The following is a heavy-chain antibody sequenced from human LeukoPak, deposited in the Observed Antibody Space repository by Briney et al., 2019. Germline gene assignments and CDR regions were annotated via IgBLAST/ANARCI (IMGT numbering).Heavy chain of an antibody. V-gene: IGHV3-30*02. D-gene: IGHD6-13*01. CDR3: AKALDARRSPPTYGMDV. CDR1: GFTFSSYG. Sequence: PGGSLRLSCAASGFTFSSYGMHWVRQAPGKGLEWVAFIRYDGSNKYYADSVKGRFTISRDNSKNTLYLQMNSLRAEDTALYYCAKALDARRSPPTYGMDVWGQGTTVTVSS. J-gene: IGHJ6*02. CDR2: IRYDGSNK.